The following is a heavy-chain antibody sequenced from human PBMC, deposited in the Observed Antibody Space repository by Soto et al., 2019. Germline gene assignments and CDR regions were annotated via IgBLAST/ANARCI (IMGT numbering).Heavy chain of an antibody. Sequence: SETLSLTCAVSGGSISSGGYSWSWIRQPPGKGLEWIGYIYHSGSTYYNPSLKSRVTISVDRSKNQFSLKLSSVTAADTAVYYCARVKGYYYDSSGPSHFDYWGQGTLVTVPQ. CDR2: IYHSGST. D-gene: IGHD3-22*01. J-gene: IGHJ4*02. V-gene: IGHV4-30-2*01. CDR1: GGSISSGGYS. CDR3: ARVKGYYYDSSGPSHFDY.